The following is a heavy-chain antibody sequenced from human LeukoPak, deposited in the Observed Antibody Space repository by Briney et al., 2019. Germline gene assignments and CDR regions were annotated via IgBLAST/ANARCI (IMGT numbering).Heavy chain of an antibody. CDR2: IYTSGST. V-gene: IGHV4-61*02. Sequence: SSETLSLTCTVSGGSISSGSYYWSWIRQPAGKGLEWIGRIYTSGSTNYNPSLKSRVTISVDTSKNQFSLKLSSVTAADTAVYYCARDFAYYYYMDVWGKGTTVTVSS. CDR3: ARDFAYYYYMDV. D-gene: IGHD3-3*01. CDR1: GGSISSGSYY. J-gene: IGHJ6*03.